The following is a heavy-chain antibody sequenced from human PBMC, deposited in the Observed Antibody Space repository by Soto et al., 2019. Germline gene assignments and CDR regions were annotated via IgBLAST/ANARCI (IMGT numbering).Heavy chain of an antibody. Sequence: QVQLVQSGAEVKKPGASVKVSCKAYGYTFTGYYMHWVRQAPGQGLEWMGWINPNSGGTNYAQKFQGWVTMTRDTSISTAYMELSRLRSDDTAVYYCARARSTTVTTYYFDYWGQGTLVTVSS. V-gene: IGHV1-2*04. CDR1: GYTFTGYY. CDR3: ARARSTTVTTYYFDY. J-gene: IGHJ4*02. CDR2: INPNSGGT. D-gene: IGHD4-17*01.